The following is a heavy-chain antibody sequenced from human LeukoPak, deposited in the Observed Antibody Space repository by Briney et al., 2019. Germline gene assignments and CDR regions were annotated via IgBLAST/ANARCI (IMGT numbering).Heavy chain of an antibody. CDR3: ARDVHGSDVHDYYYFDY. V-gene: IGHV1-2*02. Sequence: GASVKVSCKASGYTFTGAYLHWVRQAPGRGFEWMGWISPKSGGTKYAPNFQGRVTMTTDTSISTAYLEVSSLKSDDTAVYYCARDVHGSDVHDYYYFDYWGQGTLVTVSS. J-gene: IGHJ4*02. CDR2: ISPKSGGT. D-gene: IGHD2/OR15-2a*01. CDR1: GYTFTGAY.